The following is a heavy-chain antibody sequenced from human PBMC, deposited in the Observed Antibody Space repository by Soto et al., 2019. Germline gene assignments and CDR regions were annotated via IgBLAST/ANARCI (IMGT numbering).Heavy chain of an antibody. CDR3: AREKAGYFYYYGMDV. Sequence: QVQLVQSGAEVKKPGASVKVSCKASGYTFTGYYMHWVRQAPGQGLEWMGWINPNSGGTNYAQKFQGWVTMTRDTSISTAYMELSRLRSDDTAVYYCAREKAGYFYYYGMDVWGQGTTVTVSS. D-gene: IGHD6-13*01. CDR2: INPNSGGT. J-gene: IGHJ6*02. V-gene: IGHV1-2*04. CDR1: GYTFTGYY.